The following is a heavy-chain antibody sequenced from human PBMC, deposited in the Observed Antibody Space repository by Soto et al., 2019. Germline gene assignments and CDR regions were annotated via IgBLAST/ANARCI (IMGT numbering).Heavy chain of an antibody. CDR3: ARHRYYFDY. J-gene: IGHJ4*02. CDR2: ISYSGST. Sequence: PSXTLSLTCTVSGGSMSSSSYYWCWIRQPPGKGLEWIGSISYSGSTYYNPSLKSRVTISVDTSKNQFSLKLSSVTAADTAVYYCARHRYYFDYWGQGTLVTVSS. V-gene: IGHV4-39*01. CDR1: GGSMSSSSYY.